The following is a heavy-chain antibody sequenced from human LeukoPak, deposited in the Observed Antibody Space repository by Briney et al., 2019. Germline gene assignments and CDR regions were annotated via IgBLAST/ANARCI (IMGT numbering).Heavy chain of an antibody. Sequence: GASVKVSCKASGYTFTGYYMHWVRQAPGQGLEWMGWINPNSGGTNYAQKLQGRVTMTTDTSTSTAYMELRSLRSDDTAVYYCARDQGDYGAGGFDYWGQGTLVTVSS. CDR2: INPNSGGT. D-gene: IGHD4-17*01. J-gene: IGHJ4*02. CDR1: GYTFTGYY. V-gene: IGHV1-2*02. CDR3: ARDQGDYGAGGFDY.